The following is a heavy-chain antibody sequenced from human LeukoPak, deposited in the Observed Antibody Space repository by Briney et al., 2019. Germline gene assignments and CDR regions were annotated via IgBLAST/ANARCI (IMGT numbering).Heavy chain of an antibody. CDR2: IYYSGST. CDR3: ARRPSEGYSGYDGQYNWFDP. D-gene: IGHD5-12*01. V-gene: IGHV4-59*12. CDR1: GGSISSYY. J-gene: IGHJ5*02. Sequence: SETLSLTCTVSGGSISSYYWTWIRQPPGKGLEWIGYIYYSGSTYYNPSLKSRVTISVDTSKNQFSLKLSSVTAADTAVYYCARRPSEGYSGYDGQYNWFDPWGQGTLVTVSS.